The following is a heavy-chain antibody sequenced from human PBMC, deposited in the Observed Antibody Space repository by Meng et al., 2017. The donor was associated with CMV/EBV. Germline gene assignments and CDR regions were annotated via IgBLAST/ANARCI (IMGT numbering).Heavy chain of an antibody. CDR3: TAARDTAIDY. V-gene: IGHV3-15*01. Sequence: LSLTCAASGFTFSNAWMSWVRQAPGKGLEWVGRIKSKTDGGTTDYAAPVKGRFTISRDDSKNTLYLQMNSLKTEDTAVYYCTAARDTAIDYWGQGTLVTVSS. CDR1: GFTFSNAW. D-gene: IGHD5-18*01. J-gene: IGHJ4*02. CDR2: IKSKTDGGTT.